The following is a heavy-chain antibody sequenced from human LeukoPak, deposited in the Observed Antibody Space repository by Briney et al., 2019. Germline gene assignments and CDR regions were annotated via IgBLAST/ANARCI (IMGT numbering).Heavy chain of an antibody. CDR3: ARGPYTPMVTFFNY. V-gene: IGHV3-7*03. D-gene: IGHD5-18*01. J-gene: IGHJ4*02. CDR2: IKQDGSEK. CDR1: EFTFSSHW. Sequence: GGSLRLSCAASEFTFSSHWMTWVRQAPGKGLEWVANIKQDGSEKFYVDSVKGRFTISRDNAENSLYLQMNSLRAEDTAVYYCARGPYTPMVTFFNYWGRGTLVTVSS.